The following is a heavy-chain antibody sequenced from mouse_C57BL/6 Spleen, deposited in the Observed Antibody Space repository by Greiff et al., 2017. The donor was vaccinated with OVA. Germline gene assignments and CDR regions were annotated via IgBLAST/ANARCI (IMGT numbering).Heavy chain of an antibody. CDR1: GYTFTSYT. J-gene: IGHJ2*01. V-gene: IGHV1-4*01. CDR2: INTSSGYT. CDR3: ARSDGYDYY. D-gene: IGHD2-2*01. Sequence: VQLQQSGAELARPGASVKMSCKASGYTFTSYTMHWVKQRPGQGLEWIGYINTSSGYTKYNQKFKDKATLTADKSSSTAYMQRSSLTSEDSAFYYCARSDGYDYYWGQGTTLTVSS.